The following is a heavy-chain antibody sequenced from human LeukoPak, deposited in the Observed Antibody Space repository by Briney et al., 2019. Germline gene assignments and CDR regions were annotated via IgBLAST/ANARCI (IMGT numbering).Heavy chain of an antibody. Sequence: PGGSLRLSCAASGFTFSSYEMNWVRQAPGKGLEWVAVISHDARNKIYADFVKGRLTISRDNSKNTLYLQMNSLRTEDTAVYYCARAAAETGAFRDNWFDPWGQGTLVTVSS. J-gene: IGHJ5*02. CDR1: GFTFSSYE. V-gene: IGHV3-30*03. CDR3: ARAAAETGAFRDNWFDP. CDR2: ISHDARNK. D-gene: IGHD6-19*01.